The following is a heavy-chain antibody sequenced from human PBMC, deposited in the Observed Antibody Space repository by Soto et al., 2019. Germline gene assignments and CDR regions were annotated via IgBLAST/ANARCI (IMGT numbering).Heavy chain of an antibody. Sequence: GGSLRLSCAASGFTVSSNYMSWVRRAPGKGLEWVSVIYSGGSTYYADSVKGRFTISRHNSKNTLYLQMNSLRAEDTAVYYCARHDYDFWTGFDYWGQGTLVTVST. CDR3: ARHDYDFWTGFDY. J-gene: IGHJ4*02. D-gene: IGHD3-3*01. CDR2: IYSGGST. CDR1: GFTVSSNY. V-gene: IGHV3-53*04.